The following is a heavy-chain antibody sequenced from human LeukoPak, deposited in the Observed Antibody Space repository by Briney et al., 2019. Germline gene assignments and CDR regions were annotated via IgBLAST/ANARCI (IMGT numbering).Heavy chain of an antibody. J-gene: IGHJ4*02. CDR3: ARRSGYDLARALDY. D-gene: IGHD5-12*01. Sequence: SETLSLTCTVSGGSISSSSYYWGWIRQPPGKGLEWIGSIYYSGSTYYNPSLKSRATISVDTSKNQFSLKLSSVTAAGTAVYYCARRSGYDLARALDYWGQGTLVTVSS. CDR2: IYYSGST. V-gene: IGHV4-39*01. CDR1: GGSISSSSYY.